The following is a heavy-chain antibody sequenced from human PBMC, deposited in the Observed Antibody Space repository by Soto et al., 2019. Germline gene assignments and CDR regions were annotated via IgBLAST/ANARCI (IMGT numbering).Heavy chain of an antibody. CDR3: ARKSKGEMTHPTADFAY. D-gene: IGHD3-16*01. CDR2: IFSNDEK. V-gene: IGHV2-26*01. Sequence: QVTLKESGPVLVKPTETLTLTCTVSGFSLSNARMGVSWIRQPPGKALEWLAHIFSNDEKSYSTSLKSRLTNPKEPPKSQVGLTITKMGPCEPAKFYFARKSKGEMTHPTADFAYWGQGTLVTVSS. J-gene: IGHJ4*02. CDR1: GFSLSNARMG.